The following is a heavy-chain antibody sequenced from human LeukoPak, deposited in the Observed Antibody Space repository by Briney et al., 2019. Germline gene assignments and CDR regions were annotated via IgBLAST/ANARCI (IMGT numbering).Heavy chain of an antibody. Sequence: ASVKVSCKASGYTFIDYHMNWVRQAPGQGLEWMGLMNPESGATNYAQKFQGRVTMTRDTSIGTAYMELSRLKSDDTAVYFCARWKYYFESSGHRARDAFDMWGQGTMVTVSS. CDR3: ARWKYYFESSGHRARDAFDM. V-gene: IGHV1-2*02. CDR2: MNPESGAT. CDR1: GYTFIDYH. D-gene: IGHD3-22*01. J-gene: IGHJ3*02.